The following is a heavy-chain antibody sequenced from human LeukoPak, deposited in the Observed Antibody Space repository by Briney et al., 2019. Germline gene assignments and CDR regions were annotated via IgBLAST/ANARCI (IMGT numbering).Heavy chain of an antibody. CDR2: IYSGVTT. CDR1: GFTVSSSY. V-gene: IGHV3-53*05. D-gene: IGHD2-21*01. CDR3: AREYSDSYGVIGHFDS. Sequence: PGGSLRLSCAASGFTVSSSYMSWVRQAPGKGLEWVSVIYSGVTTYYADSVKGRFTISRDNSKNTLFLQMNSLRGEDTAVYYCAREYSDSYGVIGHFDSWGQGTLVTVSS. J-gene: IGHJ4*02.